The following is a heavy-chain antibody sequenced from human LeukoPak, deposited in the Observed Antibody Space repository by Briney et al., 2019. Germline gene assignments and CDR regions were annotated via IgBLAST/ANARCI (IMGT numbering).Heavy chain of an antibody. V-gene: IGHV3-30*18. J-gene: IGHJ4*02. CDR1: GFTFSSYG. CDR2: ISYDGSNK. Sequence: PGRSLRLSCAASGFTFSSYGMPWVRHAPGKGLEWVAVISYDGSNKYYADSVKGRFTISRDNSKNTLYLQMNSLRAEDTAVYYCAKLLYWGSDRFFDYWGQGTLVTVSS. D-gene: IGHD7-27*01. CDR3: AKLLYWGSDRFFDY.